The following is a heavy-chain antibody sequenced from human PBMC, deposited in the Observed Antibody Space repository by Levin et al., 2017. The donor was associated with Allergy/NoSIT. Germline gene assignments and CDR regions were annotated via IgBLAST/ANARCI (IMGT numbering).Heavy chain of an antibody. Sequence: ASVKVSCKASGYTFTSHDIYWLRQATGQGLVWLGWMNPKSGNTHFAKSSEGRVTMSRDTSINTAYMELRNLRPDDTAVYYCARINGDFDTWGQGTLLTVSS. CDR1: GYTFTSHD. D-gene: IGHD2-21*02. CDR2: MNPKSGNT. J-gene: IGHJ5*02. V-gene: IGHV1-8*01. CDR3: ARINGDFDT.